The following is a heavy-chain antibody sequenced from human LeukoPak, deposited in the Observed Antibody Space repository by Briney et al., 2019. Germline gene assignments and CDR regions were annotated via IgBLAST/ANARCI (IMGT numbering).Heavy chain of an antibody. V-gene: IGHV4-59*01. CDR1: GGSISSYY. Sequence: SETLSLTCTVSGGSISSYYRSWIRQPPGKGLEWIGYIYYIGSTNYNPSLKSRVTISVDTSKNQFSLKLSSVTAADTAVYYCAREVGCGSGSYDIDAFDIWGQGTMVTVSS. CDR2: IYYIGST. CDR3: AREVGCGSGSYDIDAFDI. D-gene: IGHD3-10*01. J-gene: IGHJ3*02.